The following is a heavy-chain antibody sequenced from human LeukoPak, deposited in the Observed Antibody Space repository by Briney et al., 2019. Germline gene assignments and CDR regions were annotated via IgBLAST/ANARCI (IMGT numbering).Heavy chain of an antibody. D-gene: IGHD3-3*01. CDR1: GYTFTSYD. Sequence: GASVKVSCKASGYTFTSYDINWVRQATGQGLEWMGWMNPNSGNTGYAQKFQGRVTMTRNTSISTAYMELSSLRSEDTAVYYCARSKQYAIFGVVIISWFDPWGQGTLVTVSS. V-gene: IGHV1-8*01. CDR3: ARSKQYAIFGVVIISWFDP. J-gene: IGHJ5*02. CDR2: MNPNSGNT.